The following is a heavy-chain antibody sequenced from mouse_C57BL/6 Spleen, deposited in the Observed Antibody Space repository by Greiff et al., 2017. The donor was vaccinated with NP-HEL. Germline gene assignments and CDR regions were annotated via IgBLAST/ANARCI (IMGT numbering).Heavy chain of an antibody. J-gene: IGHJ3*01. CDR1: GFTFNTYA. Sequence: EVQLVESGGGLVQPKGSLKLSCAASGFTFNTYAMHWVRQAPGKGLEWVASIRSKSSNYATYYADSVKDSFNNSRDDSQSMLYLQMNNLKTEDTAMYYCVSGAWFAYWGQGTLVTVSA. CDR3: VSGAWFAY. CDR2: IRSKSSNYAT. V-gene: IGHV10-3*01.